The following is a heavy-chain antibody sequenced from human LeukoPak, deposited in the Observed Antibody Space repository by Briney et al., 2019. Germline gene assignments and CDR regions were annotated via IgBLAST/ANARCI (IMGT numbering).Heavy chain of an antibody. CDR2: INSSGGST. CDR1: GYTFTSYY. CDR3: TMGILTGYYMVY. Sequence: VASVKVSCKASGYTFTSYYMHWVRQAPGQGLEWMGIINSSGGSTSYAQKFQGRVTMTRDTSTSTVYVELSSLRSEDTAVYYCTMGILTGYYMVYWGQGTLVTVSS. J-gene: IGHJ4*02. D-gene: IGHD3-9*01. V-gene: IGHV1-46*01.